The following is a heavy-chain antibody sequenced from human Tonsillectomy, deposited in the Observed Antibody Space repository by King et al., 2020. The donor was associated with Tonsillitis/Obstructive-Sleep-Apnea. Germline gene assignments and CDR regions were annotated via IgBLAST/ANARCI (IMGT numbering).Heavy chain of an antibody. CDR1: GGTFSSYA. Sequence: QLVQSGAEVKKPGSSVKVSCKASGGTFSSYAISWVRQAPGQGLEWMGRIIPILGIANYAQKFQGRVTITADKSTSTAYMELSSLRSEDTAVYYCARVGEGIDCSGGSCYSDFDYWGQGTLVTVSS. V-gene: IGHV1-69*04. J-gene: IGHJ4*02. D-gene: IGHD2-15*01. CDR3: ARVGEGIDCSGGSCYSDFDY. CDR2: IIPILGIA.